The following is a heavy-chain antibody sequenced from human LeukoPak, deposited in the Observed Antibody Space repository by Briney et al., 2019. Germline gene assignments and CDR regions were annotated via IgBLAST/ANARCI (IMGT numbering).Heavy chain of an antibody. V-gene: IGHV4-61*01. Sequence: SETLSLTCTVSGGSVSSGSYYWSWIRQPPGKGLEWIGYIYYSGSTTYNPSLKSRVTISLDTSKNQFSLKLSSVTAADTAVYYCARLRGSSSWYYYYGMDVWGQGTTVTVSS. CDR2: IYYSGST. CDR3: ARLRGSSSWYYYYGMDV. D-gene: IGHD6-13*01. J-gene: IGHJ6*02. CDR1: GGSVSSGSYY.